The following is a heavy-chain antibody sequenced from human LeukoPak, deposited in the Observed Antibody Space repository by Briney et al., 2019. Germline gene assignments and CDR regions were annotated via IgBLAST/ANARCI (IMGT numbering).Heavy chain of an antibody. CDR1: GFTFSNYA. Sequence: GGSLRLSCAASGFTFSNYAIHWVRQAPGKGLEWVAVISYDGSNKYYADSVKGRFTISRDNSKSTLYLQMNSLRADDTAIYYCAREKEDSWFDPWGQGTLVTVSS. V-gene: IGHV3-30-3*01. J-gene: IGHJ5*02. CDR2: ISYDGSNK. D-gene: IGHD3/OR15-3a*01. CDR3: AREKEDSWFDP.